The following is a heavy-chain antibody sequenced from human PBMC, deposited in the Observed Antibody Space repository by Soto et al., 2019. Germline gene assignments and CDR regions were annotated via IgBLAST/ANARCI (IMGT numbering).Heavy chain of an antibody. CDR3: AKEKGETYSFDY. CDR1: GFTFDDYT. J-gene: IGHJ4*02. D-gene: IGHD2-15*01. V-gene: IGHV3-43*01. CDR2: ISWNGGST. Sequence: GGSLRLSCAASGFTFDDYTMHWVRQPPGKGLEWVSFISWNGGSTDYADSVKGRFTISRDNSKNSLFLQMNSLETEDTALYYCAKEKGETYSFDYWGRGTLVTVSS.